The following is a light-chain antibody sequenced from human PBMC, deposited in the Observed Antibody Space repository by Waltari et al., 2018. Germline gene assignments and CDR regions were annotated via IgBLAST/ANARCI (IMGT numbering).Light chain of an antibody. CDR3: QSYDTSLRVV. J-gene: IGLJ2*01. Sequence: QSVLTQPPSVSGAPGQRVTISCTGSGSNIGAGYDVHWYQQLPRAAPKLLIYGSTSRPLGVPDRFFGSTSGASASLAITGVQAEDEADYYCQSYDTSLRVVFGGGTKLTVL. CDR1: GSNIGAGYD. V-gene: IGLV1-40*01. CDR2: GST.